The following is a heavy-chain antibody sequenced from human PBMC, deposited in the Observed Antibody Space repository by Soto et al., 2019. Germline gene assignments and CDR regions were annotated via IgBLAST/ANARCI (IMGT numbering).Heavy chain of an antibody. J-gene: IGHJ4*02. CDR2: INHSGST. CDR1: GGSFSGYY. Sequence: SETLSLTCAVYGGSFSGYYWSWIRQPPGKGLEWIGEINHSGSTNYNPSLKSRVTISVDTSKNQFSLKLSSVTAADTAVYYCARVSRAREYPVDYWGQGTLVTVYS. D-gene: IGHD1-26*01. V-gene: IGHV4-34*01. CDR3: ARVSRAREYPVDY.